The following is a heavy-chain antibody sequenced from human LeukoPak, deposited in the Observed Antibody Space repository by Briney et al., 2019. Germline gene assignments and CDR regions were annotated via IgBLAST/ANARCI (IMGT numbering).Heavy chain of an antibody. J-gene: IGHJ4*02. Sequence: PGGSLRLSCAVSGFTFTTYAMSWVRQAPGKGLEWISAISNSGGSTYYADSVRGRFTISRDNSKNTLFLQMNSLRGEDTAVYYCAKTPRSSGYYYFDYWGQGTLVTVSS. CDR3: AKTPRSSGYYYFDY. CDR1: GFTFTTYA. CDR2: ISNSGGST. D-gene: IGHD3-22*01. V-gene: IGHV3-23*01.